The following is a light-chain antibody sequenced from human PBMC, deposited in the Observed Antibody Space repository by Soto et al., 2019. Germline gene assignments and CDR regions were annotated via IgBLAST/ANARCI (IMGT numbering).Light chain of an antibody. Sequence: EIVVTQSPATLSVSPGERATLSCRASQSIASNLAWYQQIPGQAPRLLIYGASTRTTGIPARFSGSGSGTEFTLTISSLQSEDFAVYYCQQYDNWPRTFGPGTKVNIK. V-gene: IGKV3-15*01. J-gene: IGKJ3*01. CDR1: QSIASN. CDR2: GAS. CDR3: QQYDNWPRT.